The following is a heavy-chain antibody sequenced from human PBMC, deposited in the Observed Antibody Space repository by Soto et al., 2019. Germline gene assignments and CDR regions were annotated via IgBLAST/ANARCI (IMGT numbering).Heavy chain of an antibody. J-gene: IGHJ4*02. CDR1: GGTFSSYA. D-gene: IGHD1-26*01. Sequence: QVQLVQSGAEVKKPGSSVKVSCKASGGTFSSYAISWVRQAPGQGLEWMGGIIPIFGTANYAQKFQGRVTITADESTSTAYMELSSLRSEDTAVYYCARDRPAYSGSYYGAFDYWGQGNLVTVSS. CDR3: ARDRPAYSGSYYGAFDY. CDR2: IIPIFGTA. V-gene: IGHV1-69*12.